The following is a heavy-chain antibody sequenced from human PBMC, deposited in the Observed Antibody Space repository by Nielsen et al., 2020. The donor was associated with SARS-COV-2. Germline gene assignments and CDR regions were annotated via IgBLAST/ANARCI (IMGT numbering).Heavy chain of an antibody. CDR3: ARETLDHSSSFVDF. Sequence: GGSLRLSCEASGFTFSNFAMHWVRQAPGKGLDWITIISYDGSNEHYADSVKGRFSVSRDNSKNLVYLQMNNLKPEDTAIYYCARETLDHSSSFVDFWGQGTLVTVSS. CDR2: ISYDGSNE. V-gene: IGHV3-30*04. CDR1: GFTFSNFA. J-gene: IGHJ4*02. D-gene: IGHD2-21*01.